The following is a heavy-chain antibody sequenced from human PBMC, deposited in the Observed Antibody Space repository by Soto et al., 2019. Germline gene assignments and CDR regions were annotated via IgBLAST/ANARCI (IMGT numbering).Heavy chain of an antibody. J-gene: IGHJ5*02. CDR3: ARGATHGSSWYFWFDP. Sequence: QMQLVQSGAEVRMPGSSVKVSCKASGGTFSPYSINWVRQAPGQGLEWMGGIIPLFGTTNYAQKFKGRVTITADESTSTAYMELSSLRAEDAAVYYCARGATHGSSWYFWFDPWGQGTLVTVSS. CDR2: IIPLFGTT. D-gene: IGHD6-13*01. V-gene: IGHV1-69*01. CDR1: GGTFSPYS.